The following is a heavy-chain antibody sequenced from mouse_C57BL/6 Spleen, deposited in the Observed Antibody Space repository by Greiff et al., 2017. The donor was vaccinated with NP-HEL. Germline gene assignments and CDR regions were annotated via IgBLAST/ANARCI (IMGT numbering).Heavy chain of an antibody. Sequence: EVQVVESGPGLVKPSQSLSLPCSVTGYSITSGYYWNWIRQFPGNKLEWMGYISYDGSNNYNPSLKNRISITRDTSKNQFFLKLNSVTNEDTATYDCARGGLYDYVAMDYWGQGTSVTVSS. CDR3: ARGGLYDYVAMDY. V-gene: IGHV3-6*01. D-gene: IGHD3-1*01. CDR1: GYSITSGYY. CDR2: ISYDGSN. J-gene: IGHJ4*01.